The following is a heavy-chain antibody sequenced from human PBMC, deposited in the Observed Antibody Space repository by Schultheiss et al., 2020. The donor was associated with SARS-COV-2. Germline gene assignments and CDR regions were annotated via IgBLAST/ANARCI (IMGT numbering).Heavy chain of an antibody. V-gene: IGHV3-11*04. Sequence: GGSLRLSCAASGFTFSDYYMSWIRQAPGKGLEWVSYISSSGSTIYYADSVKGRFTISRDNAKNSLYLQMNSLRDEDTAVYYCARDGPRRLQLLSYYYGMDVWGQGTTVTVSS. J-gene: IGHJ6*02. CDR3: ARDGPRRLQLLSYYYGMDV. D-gene: IGHD2-2*01. CDR2: ISSSGSTI. CDR1: GFTFSDYY.